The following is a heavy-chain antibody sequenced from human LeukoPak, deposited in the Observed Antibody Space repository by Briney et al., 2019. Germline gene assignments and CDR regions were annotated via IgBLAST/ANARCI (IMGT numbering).Heavy chain of an antibody. CDR3: ARGRGPYYYYMDV. Sequence: SETLSLTCTVSGYSISSGYYWGWIRQPPGKGLEWIGSIYHSGSTYYNPSLKSRVTISVDTSKNQFSLKLSSVTAADTAVYYCARGRGPYYYYMDVWGKGTTVTVSS. CDR2: IYHSGST. J-gene: IGHJ6*03. V-gene: IGHV4-38-2*02. CDR1: GYSISSGYY. D-gene: IGHD3-16*01.